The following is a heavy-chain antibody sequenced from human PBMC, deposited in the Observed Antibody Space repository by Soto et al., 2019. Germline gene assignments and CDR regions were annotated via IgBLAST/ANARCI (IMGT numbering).Heavy chain of an antibody. Sequence: SVKVSCKASGYTFTSYYMHWVRQAPGQGLEWMGIINPSGGSTSYAQKFQGRVTMTRDTSTSTVYMELSSLRSEVTAVYYCAVDTAVSWKFDPWGQGTLVTVSS. CDR2: INPSGGST. J-gene: IGHJ5*02. CDR3: AVDTAVSWKFDP. V-gene: IGHV1-46*01. CDR1: GYTFTSYY. D-gene: IGHD1-1*01.